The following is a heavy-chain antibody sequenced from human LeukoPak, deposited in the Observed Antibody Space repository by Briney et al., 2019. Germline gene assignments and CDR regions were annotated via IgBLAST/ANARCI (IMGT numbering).Heavy chain of an antibody. D-gene: IGHD5/OR15-5a*01. CDR2: IRYSGST. CDR1: GGSISSNTYF. V-gene: IGHV4-39*01. Sequence: SETLSLTCNVSGGSISSNTYFWGWIRRPPGKGLEWIGSIRYSGSTYYNPSLKSRVTISVDTSNNQFSLHLTSLTAADTAVYYCATSDTVSTYNWFDPWGLGTLVTVS. J-gene: IGHJ5*02. CDR3: ATSDTVSTYNWFDP.